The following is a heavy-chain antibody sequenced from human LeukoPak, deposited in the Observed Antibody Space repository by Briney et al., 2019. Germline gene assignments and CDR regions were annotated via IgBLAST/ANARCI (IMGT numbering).Heavy chain of an antibody. J-gene: IGHJ4*02. CDR1: GFTFSSYA. Sequence: GGSLRLSCAASGFTFSSYATSWVRQAPGKGLEWVSGISWNSGSIGYADSVKGRFTISRDNAKNSLYLQMNSLRAEDTALYYCAKDKTGYSSGWYPRYFDYWGQGTLVTVSS. CDR2: ISWNSGSI. CDR3: AKDKTGYSSGWYPRYFDY. V-gene: IGHV3-9*01. D-gene: IGHD6-19*01.